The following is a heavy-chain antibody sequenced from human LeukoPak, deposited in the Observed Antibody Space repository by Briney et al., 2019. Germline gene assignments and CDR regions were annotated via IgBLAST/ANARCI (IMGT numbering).Heavy chain of an antibody. CDR3: ARVTAYYYDSSGYFDQ. V-gene: IGHV3-21*01. Sequence: PGGSQRLSCAASGFTFSSYSMNWVRQAPGKGLEWVSSISSSSSYIYYADSVKGRFTISRDNAKNSLYLQMNSLRAEDTAVYYCARVTAYYYDSSGYFDQWGQGTLVTVSS. D-gene: IGHD3-22*01. J-gene: IGHJ4*02. CDR2: ISSSSSYI. CDR1: GFTFSSYS.